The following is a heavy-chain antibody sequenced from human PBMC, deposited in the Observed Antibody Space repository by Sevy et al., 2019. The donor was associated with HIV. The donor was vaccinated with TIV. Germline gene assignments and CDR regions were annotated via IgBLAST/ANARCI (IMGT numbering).Heavy chain of an antibody. CDR1: GFTFSSYA. V-gene: IGHV3-30-3*01. CDR3: AREDYGDYGDAFDI. CDR2: ISYDGSNK. Sequence: GGSLRLSCAASGFTFSSYAMHWVRQAPGKGLEWEAVISYDGSNKYYADSVKGRFTISRDNSKNTLYLQMNSLRAEDTAVYYCAREDYGDYGDAFDIWGQGTMVTVSS. D-gene: IGHD4-17*01. J-gene: IGHJ3*02.